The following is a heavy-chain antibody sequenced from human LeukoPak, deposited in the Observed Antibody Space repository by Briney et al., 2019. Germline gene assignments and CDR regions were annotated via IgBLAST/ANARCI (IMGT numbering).Heavy chain of an antibody. Sequence: SETLSLTCTVFGGSISSYYWSWLRQPPGKGLEWIGYIYYSGSTNYNPSLKSRVTISVDTSKNQFSLKLSSVTAADTAVYYCARVSRSGYRGNWFDPWGQGTLVTVSS. CDR3: ARVSRSGYRGNWFDP. CDR1: GGSISSYY. V-gene: IGHV4-59*01. CDR2: IYYSGST. D-gene: IGHD3-22*01. J-gene: IGHJ5*02.